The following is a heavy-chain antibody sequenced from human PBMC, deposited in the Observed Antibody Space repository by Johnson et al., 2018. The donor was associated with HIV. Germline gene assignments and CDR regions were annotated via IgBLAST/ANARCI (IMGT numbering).Heavy chain of an antibody. CDR1: GFTFDDYA. D-gene: IGHD2-8*02. V-gene: IGHV3-20*04. CDR2: ISCNGGST. J-gene: IGHJ3*02. CDR3: ARDLVGSPRAFDI. Sequence: VQLVESGGGLVQPGGSLRLSCVVSGFTFDDYALSWVRQLPWKGLEWVSGISCNGGSTAYADSVKGRFTISRDNAKNSLYLQMHSLRVEDTASYYCARDLVGSPRAFDIWGQGTMVTISS.